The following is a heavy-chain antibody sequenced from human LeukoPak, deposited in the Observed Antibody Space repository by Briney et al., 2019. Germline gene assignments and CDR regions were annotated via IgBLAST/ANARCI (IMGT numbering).Heavy chain of an antibody. CDR2: FNAGNGNT. CDR3: AREGVQLERRRAFDI. CDR1: GYTFTSYA. V-gene: IGHV1-3*01. D-gene: IGHD1-1*01. Sequence: GASVKVSCKASGYTFTSYAMHWVRQAPGQRLEWMGWFNAGNGNTKYSQKFQGRVTITRDTSASTAYMELSSLRSEDTAVYYCAREGVQLERRRAFDIWGQGTMVTVSS. J-gene: IGHJ3*02.